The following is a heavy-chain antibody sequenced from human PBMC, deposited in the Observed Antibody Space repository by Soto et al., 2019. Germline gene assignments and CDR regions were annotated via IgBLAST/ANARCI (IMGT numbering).Heavy chain of an antibody. CDR2: IWYDGSNK. CDR1: GFTFSSYG. V-gene: IGHV3-33*01. Sequence: GGSLRLSCAASGFTFSSYGMHWVRQAPGKGLEWVAVIWYDGSNKYYADSMKGRFTISRDNSKNTLYLQMNSLRAEDTAVYYCTRGTSRSSWLVGYYYYGMDVWGQGTTVTVSS. CDR3: TRGTSRSSWLVGYYYYGMDV. D-gene: IGHD6-13*01. J-gene: IGHJ6*02.